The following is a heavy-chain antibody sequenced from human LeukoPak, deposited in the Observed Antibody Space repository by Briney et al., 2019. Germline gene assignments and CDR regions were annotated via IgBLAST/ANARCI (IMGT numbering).Heavy chain of an antibody. CDR2: IWYDGSNK. D-gene: IGHD3-3*01. J-gene: IGHJ4*02. CDR3: AGYDFWSGYGVT. V-gene: IGHV3-33*01. Sequence: GRSLRLSCAASGFTFSSYGMHWVRQAPGKGLEWVAVIWYDGSNKYYADSVKGRFTISRDNSKNTLYLQMNSLRAEDTAVYYCAGYDFWSGYGVTWGQGTLVTVSS. CDR1: GFTFSSYG.